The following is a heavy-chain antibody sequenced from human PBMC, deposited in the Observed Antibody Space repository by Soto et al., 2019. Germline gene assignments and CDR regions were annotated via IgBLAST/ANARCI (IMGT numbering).Heavy chain of an antibody. Sequence: QVQLVQSGAEVKKPGASVKVSCKASGYTFTSYYMHWVRQAPGQGLEWMGIINPSGGSTSYAQKFQGRVTMTRDTSTSTVYMELSSLRSEDTAVYYCARAGGYGGNSLTEYFQHWGQGTLVTVSS. CDR3: ARAGGYGGNSLTEYFQH. D-gene: IGHD5-12*01. J-gene: IGHJ1*01. CDR2: INPSGGST. V-gene: IGHV1-46*01. CDR1: GYTFTSYY.